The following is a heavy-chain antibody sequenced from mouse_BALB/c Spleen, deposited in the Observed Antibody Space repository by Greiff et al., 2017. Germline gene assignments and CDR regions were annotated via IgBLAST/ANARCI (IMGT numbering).Heavy chain of an antibody. CDR2: ISSGSSTI. Sequence: DVMLVESGGGLVQPGGSRKLSCAASGFTFSSFGMHWVRQAPEKGLEWVAYISSGSSTIYYADTVKGRFTISRDNPKNTLFLQMTSLRSEDTAMYYCARSGWPLGAMDYWGQGTSVTVSS. J-gene: IGHJ4*01. D-gene: IGHD2-3*01. CDR3: ARSGWPLGAMDY. V-gene: IGHV5-17*02. CDR1: GFTFSSFG.